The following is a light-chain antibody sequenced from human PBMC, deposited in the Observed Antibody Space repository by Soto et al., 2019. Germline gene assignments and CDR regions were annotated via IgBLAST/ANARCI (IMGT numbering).Light chain of an antibody. J-gene: IGLJ1*01. V-gene: IGLV7-46*01. Sequence: QAVVTQEPSLTVSPGGTVTLTSGSSTGAVTSGHYPYWFQQKPGQAPRTLIYDTSNKHSWTPARFSGSLLGGKAALTLSGAQPEDEAEYYCLLSYSGARPYVFGTGTKLTVL. CDR2: DTS. CDR1: TGAVTSGHY. CDR3: LLSYSGARPYV.